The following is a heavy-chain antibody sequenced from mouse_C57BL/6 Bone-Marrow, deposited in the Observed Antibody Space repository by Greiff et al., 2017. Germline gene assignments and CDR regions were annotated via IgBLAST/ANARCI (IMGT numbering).Heavy chain of an antibody. CDR1: GFNIKDDY. V-gene: IGHV14-4*01. CDR3: TTWGYYGSMDY. J-gene: IGHJ4*01. CDR2: IDPENGDT. D-gene: IGHD1-1*01. Sequence: EVKLVESGAELVRPGASVKLSCTASGFNIKDDYMHWVKQRPEQGLEWIGWIDPENGDTEYASKFQGKATITADTSSNTAYLQLSSLTSEDTAVYYCTTWGYYGSMDYWGQGTSVTVSS.